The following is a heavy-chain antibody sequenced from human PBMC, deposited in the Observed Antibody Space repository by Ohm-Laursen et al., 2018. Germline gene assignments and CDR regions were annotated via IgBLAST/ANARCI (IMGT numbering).Heavy chain of an antibody. CDR3: ARRANSAYPYYLDH. J-gene: IGHJ4*02. Sequence: SETLSLTCAVYGRSFSGYYWNWIRQPPGKGLEWIGYIYYTGSTSYNPSLKSRVTISVDTSKNQFSLKLSSVTAADTAVYYCARRANSAYPYYLDHWGQGTLVTVSS. D-gene: IGHD3-22*01. V-gene: IGHV4-59*08. CDR1: GRSFSGYY. CDR2: IYYTGST.